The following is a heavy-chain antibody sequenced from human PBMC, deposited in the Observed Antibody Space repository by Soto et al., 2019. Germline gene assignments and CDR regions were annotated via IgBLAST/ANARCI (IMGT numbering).Heavy chain of an antibody. V-gene: IGHV4-38-2*01. Sequence: SETLSLTCAVSGYSITNGYYWGWIRQPPGKGLEWIGSIYHSGNTYYNPSLKSRVTLSIDTSKNQFSLKLRSVTAADTAMYYCARVKLACRCCFHDCGQVSLVTVS. CDR1: GYSITNGYY. CDR3: ARVKLACRCCFHD. CDR2: IYHSGNT. D-gene: IGHD2-15*01. J-gene: IGHJ4*02.